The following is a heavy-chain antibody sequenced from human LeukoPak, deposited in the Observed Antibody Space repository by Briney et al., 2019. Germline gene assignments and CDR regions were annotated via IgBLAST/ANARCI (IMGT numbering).Heavy chain of an antibody. J-gene: IGHJ5*02. CDR1: GYTFTGYY. V-gene: IGHV1-2*02. Sequence: ASVKVSCKASGYTFTGYYMHWVRQAPGQGLEWMGWINPNSGGTNYAQKFQGRVIITRDTSISTAYMELSRLRSGDTGVYYCARGRKAVANLFDLWGQGTLVTVSS. CDR2: INPNSGGT. CDR3: ARGRKAVANLFDL. D-gene: IGHD6-19*01.